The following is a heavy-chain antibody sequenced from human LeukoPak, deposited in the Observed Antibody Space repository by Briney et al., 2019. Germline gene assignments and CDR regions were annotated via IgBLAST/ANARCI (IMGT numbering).Heavy chain of an antibody. CDR1: GYTFTRYA. CDR3: ARGHSSGRDYYFDY. CDR2: ISTYNGDT. J-gene: IGHJ4*02. Sequence: ASVKVSCKPSGYTFTRYAISWVRQAPGQGLEWMGWISTYNGDTKYAQKFQGRVTMTSDTSTSTAYMELRSLRSDDTAVYYCARGHSSGRDYYFDYWGQGTLVTVSS. V-gene: IGHV1-18*01. D-gene: IGHD6-19*01.